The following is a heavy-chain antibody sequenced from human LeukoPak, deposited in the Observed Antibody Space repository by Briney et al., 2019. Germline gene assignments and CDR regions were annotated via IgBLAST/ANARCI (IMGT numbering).Heavy chain of an antibody. J-gene: IGHJ3*02. CDR1: GYTFTSYG. V-gene: IGHV1-18*01. D-gene: IGHD2-15*01. CDR3: ARVYCSGGSCLDAFDI. Sequence: ASVKVSCKASGYTFTSYGISWVRQAPGQGLEWMEWISAYSGHTYYARKLQGRVTMTTRTSTSTAYMELRSLRSDDTAVYYCARVYCSGGSCLDAFDIWGQGTMVTVSS. CDR2: ISAYSGHT.